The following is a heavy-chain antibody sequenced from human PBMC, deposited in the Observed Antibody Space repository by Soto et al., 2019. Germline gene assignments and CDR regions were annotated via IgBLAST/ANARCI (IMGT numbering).Heavy chain of an antibody. CDR1: GYTFSNFG. CDR2: LNTYNGNT. J-gene: IGHJ4*02. Sequence: QVQLVQSGAEVKKPGASLRVSCKASGYTFSNFGITWVRQAPGQGLEWMGWLNTYNGNTNFALKFQGRVTMTTDTSTNTAYMDLRSLTSDDTAVYYCARGPDPTYSDFWGQGTLVNVSS. CDR3: ARGPDPTYSDF. V-gene: IGHV1-18*01.